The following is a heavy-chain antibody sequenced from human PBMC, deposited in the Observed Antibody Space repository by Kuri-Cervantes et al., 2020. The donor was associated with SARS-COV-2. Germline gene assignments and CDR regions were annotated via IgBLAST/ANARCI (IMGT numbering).Heavy chain of an antibody. Sequence: SETLSLTCTVSGGSISSGSYYWTWIRQPAGKGLEWIGRLHTSGSTNYNPSLKSRVTISADTSKNQFSLNLSSVTAADTAVYYCARGIAVAGAKYFDYWGQGTLVTVSS. V-gene: IGHV4-61*02. CDR3: ARGIAVAGAKYFDY. CDR2: LHTSGST. J-gene: IGHJ4*02. CDR1: GGSISSGSYY. D-gene: IGHD6-19*01.